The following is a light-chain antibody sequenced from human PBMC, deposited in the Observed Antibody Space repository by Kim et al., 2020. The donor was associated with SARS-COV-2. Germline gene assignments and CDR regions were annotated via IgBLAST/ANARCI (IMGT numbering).Light chain of an antibody. CDR3: QQYGSSLQT. V-gene: IGKV3-20*01. CDR1: QTVTNNF. Sequence: EIVLTQSPDTLSLSPGERATLSCRATQTVTNNFLAWYQQKPGQAPRLLIYGASRRATVIQDRISGSGSGTDFTLTISRLEPEDSAVYYCQQYGSSLQTFGQGTKLEI. CDR2: GAS. J-gene: IGKJ1*01.